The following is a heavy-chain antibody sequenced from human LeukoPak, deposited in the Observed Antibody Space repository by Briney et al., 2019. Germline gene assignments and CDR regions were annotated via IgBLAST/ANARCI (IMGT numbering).Heavy chain of an antibody. CDR2: ISYGGDNK. J-gene: IGHJ4*02. V-gene: IGHV3-30*04. D-gene: IGHD3-9*01. Sequence: GGSLRLSCAASGFNFQIYAMHWVRQAPGKGLEWVVIISYGGDNKYYADSVKGRFTISRDNSKSMLYLQMNGLRPEDTAVYYCSRDGPRDYDILTALDYWGQGTVVSVSS. CDR1: GFNFQIYA. CDR3: SRDGPRDYDILTALDY.